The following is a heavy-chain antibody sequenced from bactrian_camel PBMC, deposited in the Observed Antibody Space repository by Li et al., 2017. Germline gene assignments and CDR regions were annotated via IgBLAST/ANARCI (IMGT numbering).Heavy chain of an antibody. V-gene: IGHV3S61*01. J-gene: IGHJ4*01. CDR1: VFTFDDSD. D-gene: IGHD6*01. CDR2: IMSDDGTT. CDR3: AAGHGGKYGGSWSLDARGFDY. Sequence: HVQLVESGGGLVQPGGSLRLSCAASVFTFDDSDMGWFRQAPGNECELVPTIMSDDGTTHYADSVKGRFTVSLDKAKNTMFLQMNDLKPEDTGTYYCAAGHGGKYGGSWSLDARGFDYWGLGTQVTVS.